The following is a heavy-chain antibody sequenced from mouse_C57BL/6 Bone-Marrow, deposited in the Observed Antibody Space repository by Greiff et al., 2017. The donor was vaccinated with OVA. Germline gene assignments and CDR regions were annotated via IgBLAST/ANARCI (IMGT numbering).Heavy chain of an antibody. D-gene: IGHD1-1*01. CDR1: GYTFTDYE. CDR2: IDTETGGT. V-gene: IGHV1-15*01. CDR3: TRLTLIPGGY. J-gene: IGHJ2*01. Sequence: QVQLQQSGAELVRPGASVTLSCKASGYTFTDYEMHWVKQTPVHGLEWIGAIDTETGGTAYNQKFKGKGILTADKSSSPAYMDLRSLTSEDSAVYYCTRLTLIPGGYWGQGTTLTVSS.